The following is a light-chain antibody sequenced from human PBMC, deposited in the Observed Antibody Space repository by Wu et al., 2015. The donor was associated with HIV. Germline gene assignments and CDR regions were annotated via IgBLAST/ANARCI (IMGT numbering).Light chain of an antibody. CDR2: DAS. CDR3: QQRSNWPWT. Sequence: EIVLAQSPGTLSLSPGEGGTLSCRASQSVSSNYFAWYQQKPGQAPRLLIYDASDRATGIPARFSGSGSGTDFTLTFSSLEPEDFALYYCQQRSNWPWTFGQGTKVEFK. J-gene: IGKJ1*01. V-gene: IGKV3D-20*02. CDR1: QSVSSNY.